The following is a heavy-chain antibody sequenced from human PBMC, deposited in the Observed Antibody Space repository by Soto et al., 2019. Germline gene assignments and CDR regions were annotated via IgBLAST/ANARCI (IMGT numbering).Heavy chain of an antibody. D-gene: IGHD4-17*01. J-gene: IGHJ5*02. CDR2: IYYSGST. CDR3: ERDRGLDYLNWFDP. Sequence: SDTRSVAGGSITSCGYYRNWNRQHPGKGLEWIGYIYYSGSTYYNPSLKSRVTISVDTSKNQFSLKLSSVTAADTAVYYCERDRGLDYLNWFDPWGQGTLDTVSS. CDR1: GGSITSCGYY. V-gene: IGHV4-31*03.